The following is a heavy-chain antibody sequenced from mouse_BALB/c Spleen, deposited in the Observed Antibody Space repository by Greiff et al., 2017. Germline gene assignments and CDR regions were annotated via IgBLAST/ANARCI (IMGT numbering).Heavy chain of an antibody. D-gene: IGHD1-1*01. V-gene: IGHV3-1*02. J-gene: IGHJ3*01. Sequence: VQLKQSGPDLVKPSQSLSLTCTVTGYSITSGYSWHWIRQFPGNKLEWMGYIHYSGSTNYNPSLKSRISITRDKSKNQFFLQLNSVTTEDTATYYCASPYYYGSSYVGFAYWGQGTLVTVSA. CDR1: GYSITSGYS. CDR3: ASPYYYGSSYVGFAY. CDR2: IHYSGST.